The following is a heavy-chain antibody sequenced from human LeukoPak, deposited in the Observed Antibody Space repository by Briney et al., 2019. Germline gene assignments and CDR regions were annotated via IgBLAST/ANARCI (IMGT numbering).Heavy chain of an antibody. V-gene: IGHV4-39*01. Sequence: SETLSLTCTVSGGSISSSDYYWGWIRQPPGKGLEWIGSIYYSVTTYYNPSLKSRVTISVDTSKNQFSLKLSSVTAADTAVYYCASLRERSYYARGFDYWGQGTLVTVSS. CDR1: GGSISSSDYY. CDR2: IYYSVTT. J-gene: IGHJ4*02. CDR3: ASLRERSYYARGFDY. D-gene: IGHD1-26*01.